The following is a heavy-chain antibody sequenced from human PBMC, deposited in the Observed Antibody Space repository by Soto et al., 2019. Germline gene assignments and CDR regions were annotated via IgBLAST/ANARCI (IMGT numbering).Heavy chain of an antibody. Sequence: SETLSLTCTVSGGSISSSSYYWGWIRQPPGKGLEWIGSIYYSGSTYYNPSLKSRVTISVDTSKNQFSLKLSSVTAADTAVYYCARHPRRVGAPGYYGMDVWGQGTTVTVSS. CDR2: IYYSGST. CDR3: ARHPRRVGAPGYYGMDV. V-gene: IGHV4-39*01. CDR1: GGSISSSSYY. J-gene: IGHJ6*02. D-gene: IGHD1-26*01.